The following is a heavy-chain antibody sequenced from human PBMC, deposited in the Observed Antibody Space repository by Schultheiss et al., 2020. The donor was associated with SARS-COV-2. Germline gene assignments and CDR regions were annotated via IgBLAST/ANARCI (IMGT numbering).Heavy chain of an antibody. V-gene: IGHV3-48*03. J-gene: IGHJ6*02. CDR2: ISSSGSTI. CDR1: GFTFSSYE. CDR3: AREPSPGFGIAYYYYGMDV. Sequence: GESLKISCAASGFTFSSYEMNWVRQAPGKGLEWVSYISSSGSTIYYADSVKGRFTISRDNAKNSLYLQMNSLRAEDTAVYYCAREPSPGFGIAYYYYGMDVWGQGTTVTVSS. D-gene: IGHD3-16*01.